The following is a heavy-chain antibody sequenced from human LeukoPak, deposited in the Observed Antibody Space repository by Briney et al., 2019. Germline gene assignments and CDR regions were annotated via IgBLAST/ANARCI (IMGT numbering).Heavy chain of an antibody. D-gene: IGHD5-12*01. Sequence: AGGSLRLSCAACGFTFRTYVMHWVRQAPGKGLEWVAFIQFDGSNKYFLESVKGRFTISRDNSMTTVYLQMNSLRAEDTAVYYCAKPDYSGYGLHYGMDVWGQGTTVTVSS. CDR3: AKPDYSGYGLHYGMDV. V-gene: IGHV3-30*02. J-gene: IGHJ6*02. CDR2: IQFDGSNK. CDR1: GFTFRTYV.